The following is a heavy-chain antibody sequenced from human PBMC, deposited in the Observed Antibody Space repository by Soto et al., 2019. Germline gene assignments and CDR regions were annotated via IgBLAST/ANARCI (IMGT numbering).Heavy chain of an antibody. CDR1: GFSFTSYE. V-gene: IGHV3-48*03. CDR3: AKDRWVRYGGYDWHFDY. CDR2: ISSGGTNI. J-gene: IGHJ4*02. Sequence: EVQLVESGGVLVQPGGSLRLSCEASGFSFTSYEMNWVRQAPGKGLEWISYISSGGTNIYYADSVKGRFTISRNNAKNSLDLQMNSLREEDTGVYYCAKDRWVRYGGYDWHFDYWGQGTLFTVSS. D-gene: IGHD5-12*01.